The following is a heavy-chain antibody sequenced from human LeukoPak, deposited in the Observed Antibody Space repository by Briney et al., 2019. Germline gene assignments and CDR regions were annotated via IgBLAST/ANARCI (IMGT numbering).Heavy chain of an antibody. V-gene: IGHV1-2*06. CDR1: GYTFTGYY. D-gene: IGHD3-3*01. CDR2: INPNSGGT. J-gene: IGHJ5*02. Sequence: ASVKVSCKASGYTFTGYYMHWVRQAPGQGLEWMGRINPNSGGTNYAQKFQGRVTMTRDTSISTAYMELSRLRSDDTAVYYCARDQHVLRPNRFDPWGQGTLVTVSS. CDR3: ARDQHVLRPNRFDP.